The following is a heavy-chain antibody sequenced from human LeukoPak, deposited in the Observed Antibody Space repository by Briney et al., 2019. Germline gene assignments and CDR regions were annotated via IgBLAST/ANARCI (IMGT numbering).Heavy chain of an antibody. CDR1: GFTFSSYS. CDR3: ARDHVPLVATTPNNFEY. CDR2: ISSSNSYI. Sequence: GGSLRLSCAASGFTFSSYSMNWVRQAPGKGLEWVSFISSSNSYIYYADSVKGRFTISRDNAKNSLYLQMNSLRAEDTAVYYCARDHVPLVATTPNNFEYWGQGTLVTVSS. J-gene: IGHJ4*02. D-gene: IGHD2-8*02. V-gene: IGHV3-21*01.